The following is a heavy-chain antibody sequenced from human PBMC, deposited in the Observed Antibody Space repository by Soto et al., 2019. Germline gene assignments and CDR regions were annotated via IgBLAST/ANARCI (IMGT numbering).Heavy chain of an antibody. V-gene: IGHV3-30*18. J-gene: IGHJ4*02. CDR2: ISYDGSIE. CDR3: AKDLSVSY. Sequence: QEQLVESGGGVVQPGGSLRLSCAASGFSLSAYAMHWFRQAPGKGLEWVAVISYDGSIEYYADSVKGRFAISRDNSNNALYLQMDSLRPEDTAVYYCAKDLSVSYWGQGTLVTVSS. CDR1: GFSLSAYA.